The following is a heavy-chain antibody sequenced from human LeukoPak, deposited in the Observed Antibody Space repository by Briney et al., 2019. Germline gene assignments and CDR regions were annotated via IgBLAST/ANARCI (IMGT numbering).Heavy chain of an antibody. CDR3: AKVKLSAAVADAFDI. J-gene: IGHJ3*02. Sequence: GGSLRLSCAASGFTFSSYGMHWVRQAPGKGLEWVAVIWNDGSNKYYADSVKGRFTISRDNSKNTLYLQMNSLRAEDTAVYYCAKVKLSAAVADAFDIWGQGTMVTVSS. CDR1: GFTFSSYG. D-gene: IGHD6-19*01. CDR2: IWNDGSNK. V-gene: IGHV3-33*06.